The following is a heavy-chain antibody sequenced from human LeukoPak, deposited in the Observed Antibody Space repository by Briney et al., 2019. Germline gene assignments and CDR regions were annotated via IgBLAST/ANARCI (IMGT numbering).Heavy chain of an antibody. Sequence: NPSETLSLTCTVSGGSISSSSYYWGWIRQPPGKGLEWIGSIYYSGSTYYNPSLKSRVTISVDTSKNQFSLKLSSVTAADTAVYYCARAVRQGTMPDYWGQGTLVTVSS. CDR2: IYYSGST. D-gene: IGHD2-2*01. CDR1: GGSISSSSYY. CDR3: ARAVRQGTMPDY. V-gene: IGHV4-39*07. J-gene: IGHJ4*02.